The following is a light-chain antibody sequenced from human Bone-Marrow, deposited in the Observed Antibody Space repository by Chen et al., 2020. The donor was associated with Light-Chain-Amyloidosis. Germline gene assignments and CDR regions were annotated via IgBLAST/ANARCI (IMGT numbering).Light chain of an antibody. Sequence: SSVLTQPSSVSLYPGQTATIACGGNNIGSTSVHWYQQTPGQAPLLVVYDDSDRPSGIPERLSGSNSGNTATLTISRVEAGDEADYYCQVWDRSSDRPVFGGGTKLTVL. CDR1: NIGSTS. CDR3: QVWDRSSDRPV. V-gene: IGLV3-21*02. CDR2: DDS. J-gene: IGLJ3*02.